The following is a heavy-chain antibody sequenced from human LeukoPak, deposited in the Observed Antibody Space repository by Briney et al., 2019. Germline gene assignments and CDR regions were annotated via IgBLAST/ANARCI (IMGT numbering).Heavy chain of an antibody. J-gene: IGHJ4*02. D-gene: IGHD3-16*01. V-gene: IGHV3-53*01. CDR3: ARDPPLMGEGY. CDR1: GFTVSSNY. CDR2: IYSGGSK. Sequence: PGGSLRLSCAASGFTVSSNYMSWVRQAPGKGLEWVSVIYSGGSKYYADSVKGRFTNSRDNSKNTLYLQMNSLRAEDTAVYYCARDPPLMGEGYWGQGTLVTVSS.